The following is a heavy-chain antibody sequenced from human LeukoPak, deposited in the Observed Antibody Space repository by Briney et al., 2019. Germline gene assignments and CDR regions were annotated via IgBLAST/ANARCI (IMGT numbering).Heavy chain of an antibody. CDR3: AKPPPDSSSWLFDY. CDR1: GFTFSTHA. V-gene: IGHV3-23*01. J-gene: IGHJ4*02. CDR2: ISGNGGTT. Sequence: GGSLRLSCAASGFTFSTHAMSWVRQAPGKGLEWVSAISGNGGTTYYADSLKVRFTISRDNSKNTLYLQMNSLRLEDTPVYYCAKPPPDSSSWLFDYWGQGTLVTVSS. D-gene: IGHD6-13*01.